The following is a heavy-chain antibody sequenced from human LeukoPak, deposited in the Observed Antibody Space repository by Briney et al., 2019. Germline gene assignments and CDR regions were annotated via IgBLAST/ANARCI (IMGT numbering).Heavy chain of an antibody. CDR2: IYYSGST. Sequence: PSETLSLTCPVSGGSLSSYYWGWIRQPPREGLEWIGYIYYSGSTNYNPSLKSRVTISVDTSKDQFSLKLSSVTAADTAVYYCARVGGSSVVDYWGQGTLVTVSS. J-gene: IGHJ4*02. V-gene: IGHV4-59*01. D-gene: IGHD2-15*01. CDR1: GGSLSSYY. CDR3: ARVGGSSVVDY.